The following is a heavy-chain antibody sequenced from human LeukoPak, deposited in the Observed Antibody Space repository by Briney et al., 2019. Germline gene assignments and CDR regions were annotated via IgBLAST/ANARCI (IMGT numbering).Heavy chain of an antibody. D-gene: IGHD4-17*01. V-gene: IGHV5-10-1*01. Sequence: GESLEISCAGSGYNFTNYWITGVRQLPGKGGEWVGRIDPTDSYTNYSPSFQGHVTISVDKSSSTAYLQWSSLKASDTAMYYCGRRFYGDYAYDFWGQGTLVTVSS. CDR1: GYNFTNYW. CDR2: IDPTDSYT. CDR3: GRRFYGDYAYDF. J-gene: IGHJ4*02.